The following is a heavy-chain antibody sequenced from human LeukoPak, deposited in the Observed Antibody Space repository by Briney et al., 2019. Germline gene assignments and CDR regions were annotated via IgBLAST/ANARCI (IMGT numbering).Heavy chain of an antibody. CDR1: GDSVSSDSAA. Sequence: SQTLSLTCGISGDSVSSDSAAWNWIRQSPSRGLEWLGRTYYRSKWYNDYVISVKSRITINPDTSKNRISLQLNSVTPEDTAVYYCVRDKEGHTGPGHHYMDVWGQGTTVTVSS. CDR2: TYYRSKWYN. J-gene: IGHJ6*03. CDR3: VRDKEGHTGPGHHYMDV. V-gene: IGHV6-1*01.